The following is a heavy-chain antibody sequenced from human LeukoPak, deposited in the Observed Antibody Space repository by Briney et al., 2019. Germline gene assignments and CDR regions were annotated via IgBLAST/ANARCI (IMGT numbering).Heavy chain of an antibody. V-gene: IGHV3-23*01. Sequence: GGSLRLSCAASGFSFSSFAMTWVWQAPGKGLEWVSSITGGHYPTYNTDSVKGRFTISRDNSKNTLYLQMNSLRADDTAVYYCTKDPNGDYVGAFDPWGQGTLVTVSS. CDR2: ITGGHYPT. CDR3: TKDPNGDYVGAFDP. CDR1: GFSFSSFA. J-gene: IGHJ5*02. D-gene: IGHD4-17*01.